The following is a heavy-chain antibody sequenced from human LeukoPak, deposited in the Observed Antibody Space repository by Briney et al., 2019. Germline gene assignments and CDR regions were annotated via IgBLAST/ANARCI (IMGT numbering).Heavy chain of an antibody. J-gene: IGHJ3*02. D-gene: IGHD4-23*01. V-gene: IGHV4-59*08. CDR3: AGNCSESALDI. CDR2: IYYSGST. CDR1: GGSISNYY. Sequence: KPSETLSLTCTVSGGSISNYYCSWIRQPPGKGLEWIGYIYYSGSTNYNPSLKSRVTISEDTSKNQLSLKLSSVTAADTAMYYFAGNCSESALDIWGQGTMVTVSS.